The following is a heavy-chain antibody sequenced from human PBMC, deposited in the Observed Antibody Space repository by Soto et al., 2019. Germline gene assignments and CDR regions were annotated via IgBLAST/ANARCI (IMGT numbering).Heavy chain of an antibody. D-gene: IGHD2-8*02. CDR1: GYSFSNFW. Sequence: ESLKISCQASGYSFSNFWIAWVRQMPGEGLEWLGIIYPDDSDTRYSPPFLGQVTISADKSIKTTYLQWSSLKASDTAIYFCASSVLVTSAMNYFDLWGQGTLVTVSS. CDR3: ASSVLVTSAMNYFDL. CDR2: IYPDDSDT. V-gene: IGHV5-51*01. J-gene: IGHJ4*02.